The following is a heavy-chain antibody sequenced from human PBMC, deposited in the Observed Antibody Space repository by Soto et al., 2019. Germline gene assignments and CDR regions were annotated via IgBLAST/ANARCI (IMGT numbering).Heavy chain of an antibody. D-gene: IGHD6-13*01. CDR3: ARDSAAGTGWFDP. Sequence: PLSLTCAVSGGSISSAGYSWIWILQPPGKGLEWIGYIYHSGSTYYNPSLKSRVTISVDRSKNQFSLKLSSVTAADTAVYYCARDSAAGTGWFDPWGQGTLVNVS. J-gene: IGHJ5*02. CDR2: IYHSGST. CDR1: GGSISSAGYS. V-gene: IGHV4-30-2*01.